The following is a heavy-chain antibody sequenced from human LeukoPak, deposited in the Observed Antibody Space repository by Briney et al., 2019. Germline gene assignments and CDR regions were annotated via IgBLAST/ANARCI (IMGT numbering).Heavy chain of an antibody. D-gene: IGHD2-15*01. J-gene: IGHJ6*02. CDR1: GYTFTSYY. Sequence: GASVKVSCKASGYTFTSYYMHWVRQAPGQGLEWMGIINPSGGSTSYAQKFQGRVTMTRDTSTSTVYMELSSLRSEDTAVYYCARGQYCSGGSCWRLGYGMDVWGQGTTVTVSS. CDR2: INPSGGST. V-gene: IGHV1-46*01. CDR3: ARGQYCSGGSCWRLGYGMDV.